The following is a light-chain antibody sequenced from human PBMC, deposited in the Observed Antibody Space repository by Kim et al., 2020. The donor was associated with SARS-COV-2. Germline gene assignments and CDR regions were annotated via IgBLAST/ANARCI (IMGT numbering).Light chain of an antibody. CDR1: SSDVGAYNH. Sequence: GQSVPISCTGTSSDVGAYNHVSWYQQFRGKAPKLLIYELTKRPSGVHDRFTDSKAGNTASLTVSGLQAEDEAEYYCSSYAGNNNMVLGGGTQLTVL. CDR2: ELT. CDR3: SSYAGNNNMV. V-gene: IGLV2-8*01. J-gene: IGLJ2*01.